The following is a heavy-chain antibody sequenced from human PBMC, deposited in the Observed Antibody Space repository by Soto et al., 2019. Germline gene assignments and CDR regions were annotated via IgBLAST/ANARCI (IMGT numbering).Heavy chain of an antibody. Sequence: QVQLVQSGAEVKKPESSVKVSCKAPGGTFSTYAISWVRQAPGQGLEWMGGLIPMFGTANYAQRFQDRVTIIGDESTNTVYVEVSSLRSEDTAVYFCASGLQLWLRRINIGYSGWGQGNLVTVSS. D-gene: IGHD5-12*01. CDR2: LIPMFGTA. CDR1: GGTFSTYA. V-gene: IGHV1-69*12. J-gene: IGHJ4*02. CDR3: ASGLQLWLRRINIGYSG.